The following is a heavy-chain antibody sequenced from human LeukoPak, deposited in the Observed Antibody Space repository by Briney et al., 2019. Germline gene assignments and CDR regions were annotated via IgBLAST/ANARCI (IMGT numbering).Heavy chain of an antibody. J-gene: IGHJ6*02. CDR3: ARDRCSSTSCKYGMDV. Sequence: SETLSLTCTVSGGSISSYYWSWIRQPPGKGLEWIGYIYTSGSTNYNPSLKSRVTISVDTSKNQFSLKLSSVTAADTAVYYCARDRCSSTSCKYGMDVWGQGTTVTVSS. CDR2: IYTSGST. CDR1: GGSISSYY. D-gene: IGHD2-2*01. V-gene: IGHV4-4*09.